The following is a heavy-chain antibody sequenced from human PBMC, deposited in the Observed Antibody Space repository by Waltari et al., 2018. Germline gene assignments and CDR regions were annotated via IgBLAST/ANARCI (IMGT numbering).Heavy chain of an antibody. CDR3: GKMTRSWAEGAFDS. J-gene: IGHJ4*02. CDR2: PSANGASA. V-gene: IGHV3-23*01. CDR1: GFTLGSYA. Sequence: EVQLLESGGHLIQPGGSLRVSCVAAGFTLGSYAMSWVRQAPGMGRGWVASPSANGASAYYADSVKGRFTISRDTSENTLYMQVSALRVDDTAIYYCGKMTRSWAEGAFDSWGQGTLLTVSS. D-gene: IGHD6-6*01.